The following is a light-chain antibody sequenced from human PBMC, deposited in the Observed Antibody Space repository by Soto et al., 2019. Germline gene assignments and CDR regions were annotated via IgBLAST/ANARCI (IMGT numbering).Light chain of an antibody. J-gene: IGKJ1*01. Sequence: DIQMTQSPSTLSASVGDRVTITCRASQKIDSWLAWYQQKPGKAPKLLIYKASSLASGVPSRFSGSESGTEFTLTISSLQPDDFATYYCQQYKSYSWTFGQGTTVEIK. CDR2: KAS. V-gene: IGKV1-5*03. CDR3: QQYKSYSWT. CDR1: QKIDSW.